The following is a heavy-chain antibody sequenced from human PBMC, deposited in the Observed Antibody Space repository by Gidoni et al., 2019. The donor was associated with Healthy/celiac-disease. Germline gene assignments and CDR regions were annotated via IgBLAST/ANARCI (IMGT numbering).Heavy chain of an antibody. CDR1: GGSISSYY. J-gene: IGHJ3*02. V-gene: IGHV4-59*01. Sequence: QVQLQESGRGLVKPSETLSLTCTVSGGSISSYYWRWIRQPPGKGLEWIGYIYYSGSTNYNPALKSRVTISVDTSKNQFSLKLSSVTAADTAVYYCARGKSYYDSSGYYNQADAFDIWGQGTMVTVSS. CDR2: IYYSGST. D-gene: IGHD3-22*01. CDR3: ARGKSYYDSSGYYNQADAFDI.